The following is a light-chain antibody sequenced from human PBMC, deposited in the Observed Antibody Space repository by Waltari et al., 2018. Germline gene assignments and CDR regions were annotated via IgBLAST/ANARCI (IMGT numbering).Light chain of an antibody. CDR2: GAS. J-gene: IGKJ4*01. CDR1: QSVSSN. Sequence: EIVMTQSPATLSVSPGERATLSCRASQSVSSNLAWYQQKPGQAPRLLIYGASTRATGIPARFSGSGSGTEFTLTISSMQSEDCAVYYCQQYNNWPVFGGGTKVEIK. V-gene: IGKV3-15*01. CDR3: QQYNNWPV.